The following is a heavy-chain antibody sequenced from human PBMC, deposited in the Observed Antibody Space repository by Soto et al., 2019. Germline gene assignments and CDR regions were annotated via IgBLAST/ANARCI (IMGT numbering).Heavy chain of an antibody. V-gene: IGHV3-23*01. CDR2: ISGSGGSA. D-gene: IGHD3-3*01. CDR3: AKVAREWLANWFDP. J-gene: IGHJ5*02. Sequence: GWSLRLSCAASGFTFSSYAMSWVRQAPGKGLEWVSAISGSGGSAYYADSVKGRFTISRDNSKNTLYLQMNSLRAEDTAVYYCAKVAREWLANWFDPWGQGTLVTVPQ. CDR1: GFTFSSYA.